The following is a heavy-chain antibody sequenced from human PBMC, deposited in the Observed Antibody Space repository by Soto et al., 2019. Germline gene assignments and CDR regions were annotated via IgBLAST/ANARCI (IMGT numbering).Heavy chain of an antibody. CDR2: ISWNSGSI. D-gene: IGHD2-15*01. CDR3: AKELEIFSHAFDI. CDR1: GFTFDDYA. J-gene: IGHJ3*02. V-gene: IGHV3-9*01. Sequence: PGGSLRLSCAASGFTFDDYAMHWVRQAPGKGLEWVSGISWNSGSIGYADTVKGRFTISRDNAKNSLYLQMNSLRAEDTALYYCAKELEIFSHAFDIWGQGTMVTVSS.